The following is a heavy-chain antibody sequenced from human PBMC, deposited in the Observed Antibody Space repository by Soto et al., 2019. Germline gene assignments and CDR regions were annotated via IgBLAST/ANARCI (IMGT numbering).Heavy chain of an antibody. CDR3: AKGSYGRAKYYYYGMDV. Sequence: QVQLVESGGGVVQPGRSLRLSCAASGFTFSSYGMHWVRQAPGKGLEWVAVISYDGSNKYYADSVKGRFTISRDNSKNTLYLQMNSLRAEDTAVYYCAKGSYGRAKYYYYGMDVWDQGTTVTVSS. J-gene: IGHJ6*02. V-gene: IGHV3-30*18. CDR2: ISYDGSNK. CDR1: GFTFSSYG. D-gene: IGHD1-1*01.